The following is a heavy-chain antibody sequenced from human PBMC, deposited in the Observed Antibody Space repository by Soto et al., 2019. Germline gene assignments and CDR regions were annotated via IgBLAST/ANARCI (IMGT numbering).Heavy chain of an antibody. CDR3: GKGRSYYYYYGVYV. V-gene: IGHV3-23*01. CDR2: IIDSGGST. D-gene: IGHD1-26*01. CDR1: GFTFSSCA. J-gene: IGHJ6*02. Sequence: AGGSLRLSCAASGFTFSSCAMGWVRQAPGKGLEWVSDIIDSGGSTYYADAVKGRFTISRDNSKSTLYLQMNSLRAEDTAVYYCGKGRSYYYYYGVYVWGQGTTVTVSS.